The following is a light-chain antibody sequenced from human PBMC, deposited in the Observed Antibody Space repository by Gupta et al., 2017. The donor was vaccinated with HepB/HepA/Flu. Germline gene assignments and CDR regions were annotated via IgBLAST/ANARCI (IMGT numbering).Light chain of an antibody. J-gene: IGKJ2*02. CDR2: DAS. Sequence: DIQMTQSPSSLSASVGDRVTITCQASQDITNYLNWYQQKPGKAPKLLIYDASNLETGVPSRFSGSGSGTRFSFTISSLQPEDIATYYCQQEDNFSCTFGQGTKMEIK. CDR1: QDITNY. V-gene: IGKV1-33*01. CDR3: QQEDNFSCT.